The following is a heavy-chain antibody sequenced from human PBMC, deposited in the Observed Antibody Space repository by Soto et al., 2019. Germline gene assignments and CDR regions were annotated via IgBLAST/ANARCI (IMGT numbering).Heavy chain of an antibody. Sequence: SETLSLTCAVYGGSFSGYYWSWIRQPPGKGLEWIGEINHSGSTNYNPSLKSRVTISVDTSKNQFSLKLSSVTAADTAVYYCARVRGYSYGYAWFDPWGQGTLVTVSS. V-gene: IGHV4-34*01. CDR3: ARVRGYSYGYAWFDP. CDR2: INHSGST. J-gene: IGHJ5*02. CDR1: GGSFSGYY. D-gene: IGHD5-18*01.